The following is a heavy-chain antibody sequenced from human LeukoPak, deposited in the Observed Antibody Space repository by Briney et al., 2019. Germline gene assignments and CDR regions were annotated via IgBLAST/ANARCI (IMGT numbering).Heavy chain of an antibody. CDR3: ARGGSYSDFDS. D-gene: IGHD1-26*01. CDR1: GYSISSGYH. V-gene: IGHV4-38-2*02. J-gene: IGHJ4*02. CDR2: IHTSGNT. Sequence: SETLSLTCTVSGYSISSGYHWGWIRQPPGKGLEWIGRIHTSGNTNYNPSFQSRVTISADTSKNQFSLKLSSVTAADTAVYYCARGGSYSDFDSWGQGTLVTVSS.